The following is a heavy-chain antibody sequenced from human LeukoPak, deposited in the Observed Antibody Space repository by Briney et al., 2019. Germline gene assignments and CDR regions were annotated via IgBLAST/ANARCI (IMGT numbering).Heavy chain of an antibody. Sequence: GGSLRLSCAASGFTFSSYGMHWVRQAPGKGLEWVAVIWYDGSNKYYADSVKGRFTISRDNSKNTLYLQMNSLGAEDTAVYYCARAYGGNRYYSDYWGQGTLVTVSS. CDR3: ARAYGGNRYYSDY. CDR2: IWYDGSNK. CDR1: GFTFSSYG. V-gene: IGHV3-33*01. J-gene: IGHJ4*02. D-gene: IGHD4-23*01.